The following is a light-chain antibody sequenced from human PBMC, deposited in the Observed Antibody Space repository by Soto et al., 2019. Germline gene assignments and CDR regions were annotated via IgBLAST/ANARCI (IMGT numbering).Light chain of an antibody. V-gene: IGLV3-25*03. CDR3: QSADSSGTYVI. CDR2: KDT. Sequence: SSELTQPPSVSVSPGQTARITCSGDSLADQYAYWYQQKPGQAPVMAIYKDTERPSGIPERLSGSSSGTTVTLTISGVQAEDEADYYCQSADSSGTYVIFGGGTKLTVL. CDR1: SLADQY. J-gene: IGLJ2*01.